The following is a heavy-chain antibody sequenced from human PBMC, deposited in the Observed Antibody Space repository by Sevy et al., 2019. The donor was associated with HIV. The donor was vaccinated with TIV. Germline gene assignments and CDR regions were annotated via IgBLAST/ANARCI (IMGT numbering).Heavy chain of an antibody. Sequence: SETLSLTCTVSGGSISAYYWSWIRQPPGKGLEWIGYIHYTGNTKYNPSLESRVTISVDTSKNQFSLKLSSVTAADTAIYYCARAPPFRSGDDSLNWFAPWGQGTLVTVSS. CDR3: ARAPPFRSGDDSLNWFAP. CDR1: GGSISAYY. J-gene: IGHJ5*02. V-gene: IGHV4-59*01. CDR2: IHYTGNT. D-gene: IGHD5-12*01.